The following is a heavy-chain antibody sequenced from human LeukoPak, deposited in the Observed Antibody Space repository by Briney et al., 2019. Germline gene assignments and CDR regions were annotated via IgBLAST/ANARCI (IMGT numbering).Heavy chain of an antibody. CDR2: IYHSGST. CDR1: GGSISSGGYY. J-gene: IGHJ6*04. CDR3: ATGGFGESASDSINIHGVEV. V-gene: IGHV4-30-2*01. Sequence: PSETLSLTCTVSGGSISSGGYYWSWIRQPPGKGLEWIGYIYHSGSTYYNPSLKSRVTISVDRSTNQFSLKLSSVTAADTAVYYCATGGFGESASDSINIHGVEVWGKGTTVTVSS. D-gene: IGHD3-10*01.